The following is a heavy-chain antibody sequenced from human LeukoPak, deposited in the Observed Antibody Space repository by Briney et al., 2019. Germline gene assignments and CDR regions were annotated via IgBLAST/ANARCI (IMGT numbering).Heavy chain of an antibody. CDR3: ARDNRGGVRFWFDP. CDR1: GGSISSSSYY. CDR2: IYYSGST. V-gene: IGHV4-39*07. J-gene: IGHJ5*02. D-gene: IGHD3-16*01. Sequence: SETLSLTCTVSGGSISSSSYYWGWIRQPPGKGLEWIGSIYYSGSTYYNPSLKSRVTISVDTSKNQFSLKLTSVTAADTAVYYCARDNRGGVRFWFDPWGQGTLVTVSS.